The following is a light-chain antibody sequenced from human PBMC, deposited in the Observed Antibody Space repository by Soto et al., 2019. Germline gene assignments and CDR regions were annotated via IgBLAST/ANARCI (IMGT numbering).Light chain of an antibody. Sequence: DIQMTQSPSSLLASVGDIFTITGRASQGIRNNLGWYQQKPGKAPKRLIYGTSNLQYGAPSRFSGSGSGTEFTLTISSLQPDDFATYYCQQYNTYSTFGQGTKVDI. V-gene: IGKV1-17*01. J-gene: IGKJ1*01. CDR2: GTS. CDR3: QQYNTYST. CDR1: QGIRNN.